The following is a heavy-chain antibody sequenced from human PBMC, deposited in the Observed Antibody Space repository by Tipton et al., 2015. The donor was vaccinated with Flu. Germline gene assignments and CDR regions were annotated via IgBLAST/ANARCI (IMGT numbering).Heavy chain of an antibody. CDR1: GGSISSGSYY. V-gene: IGHV4-61*02. D-gene: IGHD3-22*01. CDR3: AGEGFDSSGYRAGDAFDI. CDR2: IYTSGST. J-gene: IGHJ3*02. Sequence: TLPLTCTVSGGSISSGSYYWSWIRQPAGKGLEWIGRIYTSGSTNYNPSLKSRVTISVDTSKNQFSLKLSSVTAADTAVYYCAGEGFDSSGYRAGDAFDIWGQGTMVTVSS.